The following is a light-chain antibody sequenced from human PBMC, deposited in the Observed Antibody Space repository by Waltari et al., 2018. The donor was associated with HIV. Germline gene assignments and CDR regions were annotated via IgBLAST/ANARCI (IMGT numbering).Light chain of an antibody. CDR3: ATWDDSLNGYV. Sequence: QSVLTQPPSASGTPGQRVNISCSGSSSNTGSNTVHWYQQLPGAAPKLLIYSNNQRPSGVPDRFSGSKSGTSVSLAISGLLSEDEADYSCATWDDSLNGYVFGTGTKVTVL. J-gene: IGLJ1*01. CDR1: SSNTGSNT. V-gene: IGLV1-44*01. CDR2: SNN.